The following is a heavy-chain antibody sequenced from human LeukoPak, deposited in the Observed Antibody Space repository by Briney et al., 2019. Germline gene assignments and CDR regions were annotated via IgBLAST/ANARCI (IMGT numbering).Heavy chain of an antibody. V-gene: IGHV4-59*01. D-gene: IGHD6-13*01. CDR2: IYYSGST. CDR1: GGSISSYY. Sequence: SETLSLTCTVSGGSISSYYWSWIRQPPGKGLEWIGYIYYSGSTNYNPSLKSRVTISVDTSKNQFSLKLSSVTAADTAVYYCARGLGVAAAGIIWFDPWGQGTLVTVSS. J-gene: IGHJ5*02. CDR3: ARGLGVAAAGIIWFDP.